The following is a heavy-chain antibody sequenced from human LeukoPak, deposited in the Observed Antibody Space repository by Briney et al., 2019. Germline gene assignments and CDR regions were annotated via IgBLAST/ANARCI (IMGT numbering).Heavy chain of an antibody. CDR1: GGSISSYY. J-gene: IGHJ5*02. D-gene: IGHD2-2*02. V-gene: IGHV4-59*01. CDR2: IYYSGGA. Sequence: PSETLSLTCTVSGGSISSYYGSWVRQPPGKGLEWIGYIYYSGGANYNPSLKSRVTISVDTSKKQFSRKLSCVACADTAVYYCARGEYQLLYGLFDPWGQGTLVTVSS. CDR3: ARGEYQLLYGLFDP.